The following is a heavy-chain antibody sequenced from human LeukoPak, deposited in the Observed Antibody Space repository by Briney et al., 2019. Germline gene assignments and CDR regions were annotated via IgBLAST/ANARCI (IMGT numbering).Heavy chain of an antibody. V-gene: IGHV1-3*01. CDR2: INAGNGNT. Sequence: ASVKVSCKASGYTFTSYAMHWVRQAPGQRLEWMGWINAGNGNTKYSQKFQGRVTITADESTSTAYMELSSLRSEDTAVYYCARVLRYFDLTDAFDIWGQGTMVTVSS. CDR1: GYTFTSYA. CDR3: ARVLRYFDLTDAFDI. D-gene: IGHD3-9*01. J-gene: IGHJ3*02.